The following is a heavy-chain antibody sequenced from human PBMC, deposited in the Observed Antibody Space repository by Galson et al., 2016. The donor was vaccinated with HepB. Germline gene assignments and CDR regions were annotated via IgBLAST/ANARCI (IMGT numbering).Heavy chain of an antibody. V-gene: IGHV6-1*01. D-gene: IGHD5-12*01. CDR2: TYYRSKWYN. J-gene: IGHJ6*02. CDR3: ARVRNGYSGYANPYYYGMDV. CDR1: GDSVSSNSAT. Sequence: CAISGDSVSSNSATWNWIRQSPSRGLEWLGRTYYRSKWYNDYALSVKSRITINPDTSRSQFSLQLNSVTPEDTAVYYCARVRNGYSGYANPYYYGMDVWGHGTTVTVAS.